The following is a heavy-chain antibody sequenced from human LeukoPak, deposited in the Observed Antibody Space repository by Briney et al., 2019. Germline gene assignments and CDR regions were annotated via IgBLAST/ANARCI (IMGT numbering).Heavy chain of an antibody. V-gene: IGHV4-59*01. CDR3: ARDERRRDGYNYAEV. J-gene: IGHJ4*02. CDR2: IYYSGST. D-gene: IGHD5-24*01. Sequence: ASETLSLTCTVSGGSISSYYWSWIRQPPGKGLEWIGYIYYSGSTNYNPSLKSRVTISVDTSKDHFSLKLSSVTAADAAVYYCARDERRRDGYNYAEVWGQGTLVTVSS. CDR1: GGSISSYY.